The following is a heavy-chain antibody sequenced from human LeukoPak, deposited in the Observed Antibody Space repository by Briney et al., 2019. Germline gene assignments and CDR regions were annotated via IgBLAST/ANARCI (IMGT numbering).Heavy chain of an antibody. D-gene: IGHD2-15*01. CDR1: GYTFTSYG. CDR3: ARAHCRDGSCYRWFDP. Sequence: GASVKVSCKASGYTFTSYGINWVRQAPGQGLEWMGWISAYNGNTKYAQMLQGRVTMTTDTSTSTAYMELRSLRSDDTAVYYCARAHCRDGSCYRWFDPWGQGTLVTVSS. J-gene: IGHJ5*02. CDR2: ISAYNGNT. V-gene: IGHV1-18*01.